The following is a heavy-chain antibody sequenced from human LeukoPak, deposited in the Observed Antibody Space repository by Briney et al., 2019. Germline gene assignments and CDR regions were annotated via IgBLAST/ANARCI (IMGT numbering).Heavy chain of an antibody. V-gene: IGHV4-31*11. D-gene: IGHD4-17*01. CDR1: GGSFSGYY. Sequence: PSETLSLTCAVYGGSFSGYYWSWIRQHPGKGLEWIGYIYYSGSIYYNPSLKSRVTISVDTSKNQFSLKLSSVTAADTAVYYCASEGSYGDYYFDYWGQGTLVTVSS. CDR2: IYYSGSI. CDR3: ASEGSYGDYYFDY. J-gene: IGHJ4*02.